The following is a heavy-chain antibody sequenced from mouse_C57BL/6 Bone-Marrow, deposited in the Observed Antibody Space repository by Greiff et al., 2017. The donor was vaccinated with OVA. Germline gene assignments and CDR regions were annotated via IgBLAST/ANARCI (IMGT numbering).Heavy chain of an antibody. J-gene: IGHJ2*01. V-gene: IGHV1-69*01. CDR3: ARWDDYEY. CDR1: GYTFTSYW. Sequence: PQPGAELVMPGASVKLSCKASGYTFTSYWMHWVKQRPGQGLEWIGEIDPSDSYTNYNQKFKGKSTLTVDKSSSTAYMQLSSLTSEDSAVYYCARWDDYEYWGQGTTLTVSS. D-gene: IGHD2-4*01. CDR2: IDPSDSYT.